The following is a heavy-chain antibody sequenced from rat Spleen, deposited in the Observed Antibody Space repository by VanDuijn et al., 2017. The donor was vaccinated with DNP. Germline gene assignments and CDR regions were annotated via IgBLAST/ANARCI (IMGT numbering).Heavy chain of an antibody. Sequence: EVQLVESGGGLVQPGRSMKLSCAASGFTFSDYYMAWVRQAPTKGLEWVSSITNSGGSTYYRDSVKGRFTISRDNAKSTLYLQMDSLRSEDTATYFCAKNSGYYFDYWGQGVMVTVSS. D-gene: IGHD4-3*01. V-gene: IGHV5-25*01. CDR2: ITNSGGST. CDR1: GFTFSDYY. CDR3: AKNSGYYFDY. J-gene: IGHJ2*01.